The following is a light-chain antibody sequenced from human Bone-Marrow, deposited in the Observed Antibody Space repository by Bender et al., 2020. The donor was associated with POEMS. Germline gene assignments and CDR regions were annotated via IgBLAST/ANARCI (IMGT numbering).Light chain of an antibody. CDR3: SSYTSSNTLVV. Sequence: QSALTQPASVSGSPGQSITISCTGSSSDVGGYNHVSWYQQYPGRAPKLMIYDVSSRPSGVSDRFSGSKSGNTASLTISGLQSEDEGDYYCSSYTSSNTLVVFGGGTKLTVL. CDR2: DVS. V-gene: IGLV2-14*03. J-gene: IGLJ3*02. CDR1: SSDVGGYNH.